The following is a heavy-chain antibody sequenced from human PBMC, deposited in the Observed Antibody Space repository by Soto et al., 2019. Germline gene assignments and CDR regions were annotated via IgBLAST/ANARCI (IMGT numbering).Heavy chain of an antibody. D-gene: IGHD2-15*01. Sequence: QVQLVQSGAEVRQPASSVKVSCKTSGATFSSYAITWVRQAPGQGLEWMGGIVPTVDTSTYAQKFQGRVTITANKFTNTVYMELSSLRSDDSAVYYCVSVVAIPAYPDNWGQGTLVTVSS. J-gene: IGHJ4*02. CDR2: IVPTVDTS. V-gene: IGHV1-69*14. CDR3: VSVVAIPAYPDN. CDR1: GATFSSYA.